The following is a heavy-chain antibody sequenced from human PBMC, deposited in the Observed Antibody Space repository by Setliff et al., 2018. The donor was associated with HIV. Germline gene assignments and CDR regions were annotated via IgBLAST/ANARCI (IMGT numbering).Heavy chain of an antibody. CDR2: IYSSGST. D-gene: IGHD2-2*01. CDR3: ARDRDIVVVPASPQGYYYYMDV. Sequence: SETLSLTCTVSGGSISSGNYYWSWIRQPAGKGLEWIGRIYSSGSTNYNPSLKSRVTISINTSKNQFSLRLSSVTAADTAVYYCARDRDIVVVPASPQGYYYYMDVWGKGTTVTVSS. J-gene: IGHJ6*03. V-gene: IGHV4-61*02. CDR1: GGSISSGNYY.